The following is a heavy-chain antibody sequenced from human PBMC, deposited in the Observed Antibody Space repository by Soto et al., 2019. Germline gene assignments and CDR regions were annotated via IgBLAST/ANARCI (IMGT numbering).Heavy chain of an antibody. CDR2: IYYSGST. V-gene: IGHV4-61*08. Sequence: PSETLSLTCDVSGDTISTGGYTWAWIRQPPGKALEWIGYIYYSGSTNYNPSLKSRVTISVDTSKNQFSLKLSSVTAADTAVYYCARAPGFVVVTAIGYYFDYWGQGTLVTVSS. CDR1: GDTISTGGYT. CDR3: ARAPGFVVVTAIGYYFDY. J-gene: IGHJ4*02. D-gene: IGHD2-21*02.